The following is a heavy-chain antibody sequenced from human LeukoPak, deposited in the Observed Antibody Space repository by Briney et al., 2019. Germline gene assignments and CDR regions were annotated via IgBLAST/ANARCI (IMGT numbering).Heavy chain of an antibody. D-gene: IGHD6-6*01. CDR2: INHSGST. CDR3: ALHSSSALLDF. V-gene: IGHV4-34*01. Sequence: SETLSLTCAVYGESFSGYYWSWIRQPPGKGLEWIGEINHSGSTNYNPSLKSRLTISVDTSKNQFSLKLTAVSAADTVLYYCALHSSSALLDFWGERTVVSVSS. J-gene: IGHJ4*02. CDR1: GESFSGYY.